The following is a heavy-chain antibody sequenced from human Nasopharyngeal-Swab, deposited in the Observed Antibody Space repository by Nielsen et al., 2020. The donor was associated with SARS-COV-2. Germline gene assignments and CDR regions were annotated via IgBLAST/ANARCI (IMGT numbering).Heavy chain of an antibody. CDR1: GFTFSSSS. Sequence: GGSLRLSCAASGFTFSSSSMNWVRHAPGKGLAWVSSIIISSSYIYYADSVKGRFTISRDNAKNSLYLQMNSLRAEDTAVYYCARDGDYSGWELTDYWGQGTLVTVSS. J-gene: IGHJ4*02. D-gene: IGHD1-26*01. CDR2: IIISSSYI. V-gene: IGHV3-21*01. CDR3: ARDGDYSGWELTDY.